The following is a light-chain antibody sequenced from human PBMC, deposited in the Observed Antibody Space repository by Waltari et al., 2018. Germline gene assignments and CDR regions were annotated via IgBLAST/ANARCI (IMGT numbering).Light chain of an antibody. CDR2: DVD. Sequence: QSALTQPAFVSGSPGQSITISCPGTSSDGGGYNDVSWYQQPPGKAPKLIIYDVDNRPSGVSNRFSGSKSGNTASLTISGLQVEDEADYYCNSCTGDSTLIFGGGTKVTVL. J-gene: IGLJ2*01. CDR3: NSCTGDSTLI. V-gene: IGLV2-14*01. CDR1: SSDGGGYND.